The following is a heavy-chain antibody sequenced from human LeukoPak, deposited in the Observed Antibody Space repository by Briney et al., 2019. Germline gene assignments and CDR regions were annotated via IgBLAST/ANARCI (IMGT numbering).Heavy chain of an antibody. CDR2: VYYTGST. Sequence: SETLSLTCTVSGGSISSYYWSWIRQPPGKGLEWLGNVYYTGSTNYNPSLKSRVTISVDTSKNQFSLKLSSVTAADTAVYYCAREGYGGYGPGTFDYWGQGTLVTVSS. CDR3: AREGYGGYGPGTFDY. CDR1: GGSISSYY. D-gene: IGHD5-12*01. V-gene: IGHV4-59*01. J-gene: IGHJ4*02.